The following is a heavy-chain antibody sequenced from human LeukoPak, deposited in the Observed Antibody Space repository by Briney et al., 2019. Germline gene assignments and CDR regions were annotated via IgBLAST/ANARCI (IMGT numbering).Heavy chain of an antibody. CDR3: ARDGDIVVVVAATPSWFDP. D-gene: IGHD2-15*01. J-gene: IGHJ5*02. CDR1: GYTFTSYG. V-gene: IGHV1-18*01. Sequence: ASVKVSCKASGYTFTSYGISWVRQAPGQGLEWMGWISACNGNTNYAQKLQGRVTMTTDTSTSTAYMELRSLRSDDTAVYYCARDGDIVVVVAATPSWFDPWGQGTLVTVSS. CDR2: ISACNGNT.